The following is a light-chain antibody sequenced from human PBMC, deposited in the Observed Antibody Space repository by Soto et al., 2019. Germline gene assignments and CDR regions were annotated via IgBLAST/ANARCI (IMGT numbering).Light chain of an antibody. CDR3: QKYNRAPLT. V-gene: IGKV1-27*01. CDR2: AAS. CDR1: QGITNY. Sequence: DLQMTQSPASLSASMGDRVTITCRASQGITNYLAWYQQKPGKVPRLLIYAASTLQSGVPSRFSGSGSGTDFTLTINGLQPEDVATYFCQKYNRAPLTFGGGTKVDIK. J-gene: IGKJ4*01.